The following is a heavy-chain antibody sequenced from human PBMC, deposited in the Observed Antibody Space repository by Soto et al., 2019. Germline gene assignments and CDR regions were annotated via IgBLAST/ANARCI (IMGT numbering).Heavy chain of an antibody. Sequence: SETLSLTCAVYGGSFSGYYWSWIRQPPGKGLEWIGEINHSGSTNYNPSLKSRVAKSGDTSRNQFSLRLSSVTAADTAVYYCANLDMITFGGVIGPNDEFDVWGQGIMVT. CDR3: ANLDMITFGGVIGPNDEFDV. CDR2: INHSGST. V-gene: IGHV4-34*01. D-gene: IGHD3-16*02. CDR1: GGSFSGYY. J-gene: IGHJ3*01.